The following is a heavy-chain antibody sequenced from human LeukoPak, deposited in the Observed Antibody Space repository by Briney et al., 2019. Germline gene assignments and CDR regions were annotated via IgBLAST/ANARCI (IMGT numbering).Heavy chain of an antibody. V-gene: IGHV4-4*02. CDR1: GGSISSSNW. Sequence: PSETLSLTCAVSGGSISSSNWWSWVRQPPGKGLEWIGEIYHSGSTNYNPSLKSRVTISVDKSKNQFSLKLSSVTAADTAVYYCARVSGQLLLNWFDPWGQGTLVTVSS. D-gene: IGHD2-15*01. CDR2: IYHSGST. CDR3: ARVSGQLLLNWFDP. J-gene: IGHJ5*02.